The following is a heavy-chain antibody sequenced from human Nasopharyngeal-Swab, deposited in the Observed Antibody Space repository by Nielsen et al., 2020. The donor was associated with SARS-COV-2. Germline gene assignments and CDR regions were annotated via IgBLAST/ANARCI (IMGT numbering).Heavy chain of an antibody. CDR3: ARDRDSGDDSGEYYHYYGMDV. J-gene: IGHJ6*02. CDR2: IYSGGST. Sequence: GGSLRLSCAASGFTVSSNYMSWVRQAPGKGLEWVSVIYSGGSTYYADSVKGRFTISRDNSKNTLYLQMNSLRAEDTAVHYCARDRDSGDDSGEYYHYYGMDVWGQGTSVTVS. D-gene: IGHD5-12*01. V-gene: IGHV3-53*01. CDR1: GFTVSSNY.